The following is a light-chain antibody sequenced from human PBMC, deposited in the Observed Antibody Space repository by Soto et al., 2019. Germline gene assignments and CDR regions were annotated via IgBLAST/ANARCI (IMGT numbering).Light chain of an antibody. Sequence: EIVMTQSPATLSVSPGEGATLSCRPSQSVDKDLAWYRQKPGQAPSLLVYDASTRATGVPARFSGSGSGTEFTLTITSLQSEDFAVYYCQQYQSIPFTFGPGTKVHI. J-gene: IGKJ3*01. CDR3: QQYQSIPFT. CDR2: DAS. CDR1: QSVDKD. V-gene: IGKV3-15*01.